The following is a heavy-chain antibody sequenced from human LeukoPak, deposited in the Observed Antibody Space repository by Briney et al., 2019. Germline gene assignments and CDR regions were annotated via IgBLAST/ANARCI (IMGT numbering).Heavy chain of an antibody. CDR1: GGSVSSPSYY. Sequence: SETLSLTCTVSGGSVSSPSYYWSWIRQPPGKGLEWIGYIYYSGSTNYNPSLKSRVIISVDTSKNQFSLKLSSVTAADTAVYYCARVLEGSSGQHWYFDLWGRGTLVTVSS. CDR3: ARVLEGSSGQHWYFDL. V-gene: IGHV4-61*01. J-gene: IGHJ2*01. CDR2: IYYSGST. D-gene: IGHD6-19*01.